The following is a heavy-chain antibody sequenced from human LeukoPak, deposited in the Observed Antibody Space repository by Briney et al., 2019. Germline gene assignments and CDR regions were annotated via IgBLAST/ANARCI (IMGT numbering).Heavy chain of an antibody. CDR1: GYTFTSYY. Sequence: ASVKVSCKASGYTFTSYYMHWVRQAPGQGLEWMGWINPNSGGTNYAQKFQGRVTMTRDTSISTAYMELSRLRSDDTAVYYCARTASGSYRPIDYWGQGTLVTVSS. D-gene: IGHD1-26*01. J-gene: IGHJ4*02. V-gene: IGHV1-2*02. CDR2: INPNSGGT. CDR3: ARTASGSYRPIDY.